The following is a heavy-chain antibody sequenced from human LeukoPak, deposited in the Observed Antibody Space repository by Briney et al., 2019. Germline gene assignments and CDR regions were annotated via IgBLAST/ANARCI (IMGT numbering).Heavy chain of an antibody. Sequence: ASVKVSCKASGHTFSDYYMHWVRQAPGQGLEWIGSINPDNDGTNYAQTFQGRVTMTRDTSISTAYMELSSLRSDDTAVYYCALVTIVSASLDYWGPGTPVSVSS. J-gene: IGHJ4*02. CDR2: INPDNDGT. D-gene: IGHD5/OR15-5a*01. CDR1: GHTFSDYY. CDR3: ALVTIVSASLDY. V-gene: IGHV1-2*02.